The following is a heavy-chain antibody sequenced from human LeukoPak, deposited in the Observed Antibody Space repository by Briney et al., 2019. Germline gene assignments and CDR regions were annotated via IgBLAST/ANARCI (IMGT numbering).Heavy chain of an antibody. J-gene: IGHJ4*02. CDR1: GFTFNSYW. CDR3: ARVAINDYGDYFDY. Sequence: GSLRLSCAASGFTFNSYWMSWVRQAPGKGLEWVSYISSSDSTIYYADSVKGRFTISRDNAKNSLYLQMNSLRAEDTAVYYCARVAINDYGDYFDYWGQGTLVTVSS. CDR2: ISSSDSTI. V-gene: IGHV3-48*04. D-gene: IGHD4-17*01.